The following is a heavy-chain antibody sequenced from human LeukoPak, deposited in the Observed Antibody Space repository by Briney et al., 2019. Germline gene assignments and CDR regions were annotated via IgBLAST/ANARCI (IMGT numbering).Heavy chain of an antibody. D-gene: IGHD4-17*01. CDR1: GYTFTSYY. J-gene: IGHJ4*02. CDR3: ARDYGDYWKYYFDY. V-gene: IGHV1-46*01. Sequence: ASVKVSCKASGYTFTSYYMHWVRQAPGEGLEWMGIINPTGGSTSYAQKLQGRVTMTTDTSTSTAYMELRSLRSDDTAVYYCARDYGDYWKYYFDYWGQGTLVTVSS. CDR2: INPTGGST.